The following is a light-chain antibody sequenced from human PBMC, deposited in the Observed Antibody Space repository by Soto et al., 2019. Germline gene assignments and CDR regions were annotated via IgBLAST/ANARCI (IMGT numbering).Light chain of an antibody. J-gene: IGKJ5*01. CDR1: QSVSID. CDR2: GAS. CDR3: HQFGNSPIT. V-gene: IGKV3-20*01. Sequence: EIVMTQSPATLSVSTGERATLSCRASQSVSIDLAWYQQTPGQAPRLLIYGASSRATGIPDRFSGSGSGTDFTLTISRLEPEDFAVYYCHQFGNSPITFGQGTRLEIK.